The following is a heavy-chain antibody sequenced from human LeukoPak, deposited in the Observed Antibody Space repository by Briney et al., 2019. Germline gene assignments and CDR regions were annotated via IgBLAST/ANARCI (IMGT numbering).Heavy chain of an antibody. CDR1: GASMSSNSYH. V-gene: IGHV4-39*01. J-gene: IGHJ3*02. CDR3: ARQLTYYYNKDDYYRAFDI. CDR2: IFHDGTT. D-gene: IGHD2/OR15-2a*01. Sequence: SETLSLTCSVSGASMSSNSYHWGWIRQSPGKGLEWIGNIFHDGTTYYNASLRSRVTLSVDTSKNQFSLRLNSVTAADTTVYFCARQLTYYYNKDDYYRAFDIWGQGTMVIVSS.